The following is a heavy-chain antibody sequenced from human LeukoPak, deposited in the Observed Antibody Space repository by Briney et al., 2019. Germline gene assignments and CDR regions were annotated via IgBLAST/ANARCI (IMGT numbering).Heavy chain of an antibody. Sequence: GGSLRLSCAASGFTFSSYSMNWVRQAPGKGLEWVSSISSSSSYIYYADSVKGRFTISRDNAKNSLYLQMNSLRAEDTAVYYCAREGLVVPAAIAGEFDYWGQGTLVTVSS. D-gene: IGHD2-2*01. V-gene: IGHV3-21*01. J-gene: IGHJ4*02. CDR1: GFTFSSYS. CDR3: AREGLVVPAAIAGEFDY. CDR2: ISSSSSYI.